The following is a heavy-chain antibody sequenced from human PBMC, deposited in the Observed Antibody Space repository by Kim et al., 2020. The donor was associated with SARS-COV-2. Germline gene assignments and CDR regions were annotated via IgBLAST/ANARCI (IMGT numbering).Heavy chain of an antibody. D-gene: IGHD3-10*01. CDR3: AKDSHVNSGSYPLPFG. CDR2: ISGSGGST. V-gene: IGHV3-23*01. J-gene: IGHJ4*02. CDR1: GFTFSSYA. Sequence: GGSLRLSCAASGFTFSSYAMSWVRQAPGKGLEWVSAISGSGGSTYYADSVKGRFTISRDNSKNTLYLQMNSLRAEDTAVYYCAKDSHVNSGSYPLPFGWGQGTLVTVSS.